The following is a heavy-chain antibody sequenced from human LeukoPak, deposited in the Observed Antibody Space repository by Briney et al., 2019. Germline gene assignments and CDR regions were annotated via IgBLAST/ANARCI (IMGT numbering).Heavy chain of an antibody. Sequence: GRSLRLSCAASGFTFSSYGMYWVRQAPGKGLEWVAVIWYDGSNKYYADSVKGRFTISRDNSKNTLYLQMNSLRVEDTAVYYCARDLYADYVWGSFDYWGQGTLVTVSS. CDR1: GFTFSSYG. D-gene: IGHD3-16*01. J-gene: IGHJ4*02. CDR2: IWYDGSNK. CDR3: ARDLYADYVWGSFDY. V-gene: IGHV3-33*01.